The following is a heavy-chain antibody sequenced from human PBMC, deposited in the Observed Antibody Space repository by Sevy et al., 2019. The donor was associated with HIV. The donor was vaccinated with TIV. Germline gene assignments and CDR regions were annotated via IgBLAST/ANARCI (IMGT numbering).Heavy chain of an antibody. CDR3: ARPSDTSALFKWAFDI. V-gene: IGHV1-69*13. Sequence: ASVKVSCKASGGTFSSSAITWVRQAPGQGLEWMGGIIPIFGTTNYAQNFQGRVTITGDESTSTAYMELSSVRSEDTAVYYCARPSDTSALFKWAFDIWGPGTMVTVSS. CDR1: GGTFSSSA. J-gene: IGHJ3*02. D-gene: IGHD3-22*01. CDR2: IIPIFGTT.